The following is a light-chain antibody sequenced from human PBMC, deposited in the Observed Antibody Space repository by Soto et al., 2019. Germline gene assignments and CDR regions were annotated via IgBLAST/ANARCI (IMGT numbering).Light chain of an antibody. CDR3: QQFDTSPYT. J-gene: IGKJ2*01. Sequence: VLTQSPGTLSLSPGDRATLSCRASQSVSRYLVWYQQKPGQAPRLLIYGASSRASGIPDRFSGSGSGTDFTLTINRLGPEDSAVYYCQQFDTSPYTFGQGTKLEIK. CDR2: GAS. V-gene: IGKV3-20*01. CDR1: QSVSRY.